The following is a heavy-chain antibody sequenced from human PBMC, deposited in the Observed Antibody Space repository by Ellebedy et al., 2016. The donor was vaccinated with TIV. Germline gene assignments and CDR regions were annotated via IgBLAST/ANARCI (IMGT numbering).Heavy chain of an antibody. CDR3: ASTTFGGKKTYYYYGMDV. Sequence: SVKVSCXASGGTFSSYAISWVRQAPGQGLEWMGGIIPIFGTANYAQKFQGRVTITADKSTSTAYMALSSLRSEDTAVYYCASTTFGGKKTYYYYGMDVWGQGTTVTVSS. V-gene: IGHV1-69*06. CDR2: IIPIFGTA. D-gene: IGHD3-16*01. CDR1: GGTFSSYA. J-gene: IGHJ6*02.